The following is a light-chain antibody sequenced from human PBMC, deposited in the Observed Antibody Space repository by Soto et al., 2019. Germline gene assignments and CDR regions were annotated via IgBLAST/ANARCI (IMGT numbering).Light chain of an antibody. J-gene: IGKJ1*01. CDR1: RSSSSW. CDR3: QQYNSYPRT. Sequence: DIQDTNCPSILSPSVGDIVTITCRSSRSSSSWLAWYQQKPGKAPKLLIYDASSLESGVPSRFSGSGSGTEFTLTISSLQPDDFATYYCQQYNSYPRTFGQGTKVDIK. V-gene: IGKV1-5*01. CDR2: DAS.